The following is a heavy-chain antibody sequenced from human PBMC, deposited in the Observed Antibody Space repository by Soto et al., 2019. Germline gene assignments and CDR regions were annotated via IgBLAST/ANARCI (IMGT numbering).Heavy chain of an antibody. CDR3: ATSKDIVVVVAASYYHGMDV. V-gene: IGHV1-69*01. CDR2: IIPIFGTA. D-gene: IGHD2-15*01. Sequence: QVQLVQSGAEVKKPGSSVKVSCKASGGTFSSYAISWVRQAPGQGLEWMGGIIPIFGTANYAQKFQGRVTITADESTSTAYMELSSLRSEDTAVYYCATSKDIVVVVAASYYHGMDVWGQGTTVTVSS. CDR1: GGTFSSYA. J-gene: IGHJ6*02.